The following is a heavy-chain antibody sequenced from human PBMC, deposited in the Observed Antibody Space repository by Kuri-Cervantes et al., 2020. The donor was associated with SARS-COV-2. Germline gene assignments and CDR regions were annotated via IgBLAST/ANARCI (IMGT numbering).Heavy chain of an antibody. D-gene: IGHD4/OR15-4a*01. J-gene: IGHJ5*02. Sequence: ASVKVSCKASGYTFTSYDINWVRQATGQGLEWMGWMNPNSGNTGYAQKFQGRATMTRNTSISTAYMELSSLRSEDTAVYYCARDPNANHNNWFDPWGQGTLVTVSS. CDR2: MNPNSGNT. CDR1: GYTFTSYD. CDR3: ARDPNANHNNWFDP. V-gene: IGHV1-8*02.